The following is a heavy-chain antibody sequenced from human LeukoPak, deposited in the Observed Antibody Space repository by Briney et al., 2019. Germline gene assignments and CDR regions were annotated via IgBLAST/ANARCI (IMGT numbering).Heavy chain of an antibody. Sequence: SETLSLTCTVSGGSISRYYWSWIRQPPGKGLEWIGYMYYSGSTNYDPSLKSRVTISVDTSKNQFSMKLSSVTAADTAVYYCAGGDYGAPIDYWGQGTLVIVAS. CDR1: GGSISRYY. D-gene: IGHD4-17*01. V-gene: IGHV4-59*01. CDR2: MYYSGST. J-gene: IGHJ4*02. CDR3: AGGDYGAPIDY.